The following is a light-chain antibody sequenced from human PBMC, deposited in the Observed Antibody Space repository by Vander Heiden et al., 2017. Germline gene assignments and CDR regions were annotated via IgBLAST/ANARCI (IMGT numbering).Light chain of an antibody. J-gene: IGLJ3*02. V-gene: IGLV3-21*02. CDR3: QVWDSSSDHWV. CDR2: DDS. Sequence: SSVLTQPPPVSVAPGQTARITCGGNNLGSKSVHWYQQKPGQAPGLVVYDDSDRPAGIPERFSGSNSGNTATLTISRGEAGDEADYYCQVWDSSSDHWVFGGGTKLTGL. CDR1: NLGSKS.